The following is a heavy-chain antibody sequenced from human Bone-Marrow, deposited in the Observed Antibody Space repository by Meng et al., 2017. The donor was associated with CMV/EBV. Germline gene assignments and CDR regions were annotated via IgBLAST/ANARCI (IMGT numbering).Heavy chain of an antibody. J-gene: IGHJ4*02. Sequence: GESLKISCATSGFTFSSHAMSWVRQAPGKGLEWVSAISGSGGDTYYADSVKGRFTISRDNFNPMLYLEMNSLRAEDTALYYGAKDPWWGGGGDYWGQGTLVTVSS. CDR2: ISGSGGDT. CDR3: AKDPWWGGGGDY. V-gene: IGHV3-23*01. CDR1: GFTFSSHA. D-gene: IGHD2-15*01.